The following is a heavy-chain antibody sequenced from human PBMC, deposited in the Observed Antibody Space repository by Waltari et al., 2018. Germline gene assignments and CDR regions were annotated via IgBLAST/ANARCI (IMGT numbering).Heavy chain of an antibody. D-gene: IGHD3-10*01. CDR1: GFHFSSSA. CDR3: AKESGSYYCDY. V-gene: IGHV3-23*04. J-gene: IGHJ4*02. Sequence: EVQLVESGGGLVQPGGSLRLSCSPSGFHFSSSAISWVRQAPGKGLEWVSAISGSGGSTYYADSVKGRFTISRDNSKNTLYLQMNSLRAEDTAVYYCAKESGSYYCDYWGQGTLVTVSS. CDR2: ISGSGGST.